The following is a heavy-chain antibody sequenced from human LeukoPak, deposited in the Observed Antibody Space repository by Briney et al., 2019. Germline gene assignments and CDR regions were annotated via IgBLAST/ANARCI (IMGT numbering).Heavy chain of an antibody. V-gene: IGHV3-21*01. D-gene: IGHD6-13*01. CDR1: GFTFSNFA. Sequence: GGSLRLSCAASGFTFSNFAMAWVRQAPGKGLEWVSSISSSSSYIYYAASVKGRFTISRDNAKNSLYLQMNRLRAEDTAVYYCARHEWQQLVKFDYWGQGALVTVSS. CDR3: ARHEWQQLVKFDY. CDR2: ISSSSSYI. J-gene: IGHJ4*02.